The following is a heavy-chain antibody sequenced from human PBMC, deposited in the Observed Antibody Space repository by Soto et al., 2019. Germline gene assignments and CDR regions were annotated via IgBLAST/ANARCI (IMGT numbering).Heavy chain of an antibody. Sequence: GGSLRLSCAASGFTFSSYGMHWVRQAPGKGLEWVAVISYDGSNKYYTDSVKGRFTISRDNSKNTLYLQMNSLRAEDTAVYYCAKDGGAHDISTGYHYFDYWGQGTLVTVSS. CDR2: ISYDGSNK. J-gene: IGHJ4*02. V-gene: IGHV3-30*18. D-gene: IGHD3-9*01. CDR3: AKDGGAHDISTGYHYFDY. CDR1: GFTFSSYG.